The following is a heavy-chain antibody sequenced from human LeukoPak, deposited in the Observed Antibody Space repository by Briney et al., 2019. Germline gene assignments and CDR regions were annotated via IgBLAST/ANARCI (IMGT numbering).Heavy chain of an antibody. V-gene: IGHV3-23*01. CDR2: ISGGGGRT. CDR3: AKDPFSRRCSWFDP. D-gene: IGHD2-2*01. Sequence: GGSLRLSCAASGFTFSSYAMSWVRQAPGKGLEWVSAISGGGGRTYYADSVQGRFTISRDNSKNTLYLQMNSLRAEDTAVYYCAKDPFSRRCSWFDPWGQGTLVTVSS. J-gene: IGHJ5*02. CDR1: GFTFSSYA.